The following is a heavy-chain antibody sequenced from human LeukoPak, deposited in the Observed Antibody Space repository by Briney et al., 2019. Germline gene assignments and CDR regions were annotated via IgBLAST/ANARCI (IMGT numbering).Heavy chain of an antibody. J-gene: IGHJ4*02. D-gene: IGHD2-15*01. Sequence: PSETLSLTCTVSGYSINSGYYWGWIRQPPGKGLEWIGSIYHSGSTYYNPSLKSRVTISVDTSKNQFSLKLSSVTAADTAVYYCARDQRGRLRTFDYWGQGTLVTVSS. CDR3: ARDQRGRLRTFDY. CDR2: IYHSGST. CDR1: GYSINSGYY. V-gene: IGHV4-38-2*02.